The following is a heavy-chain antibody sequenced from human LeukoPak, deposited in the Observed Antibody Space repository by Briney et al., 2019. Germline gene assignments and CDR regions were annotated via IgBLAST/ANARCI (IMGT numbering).Heavy chain of an antibody. CDR3: ARHASCSGGSCYSLDY. Sequence: GASLKISCKGSGYSFTSYWIGWVRQMPGKGLEWMGITYPGDSDTRYSPSFQGQATISADKSISTAYLQWSSLKASDTAMYYCARHASCSGGSCYSLDYWGQGTLVTVSS. CDR1: GYSFTSYW. V-gene: IGHV5-51*01. J-gene: IGHJ4*02. D-gene: IGHD2-15*01. CDR2: TYPGDSDT.